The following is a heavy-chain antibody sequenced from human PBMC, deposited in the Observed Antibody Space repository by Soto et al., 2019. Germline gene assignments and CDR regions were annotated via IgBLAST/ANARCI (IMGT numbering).Heavy chain of an antibody. J-gene: IGHJ4*02. CDR3: ARSHNWNYVGLDY. D-gene: IGHD1-7*01. CDR1: GFTFNSYG. V-gene: IGHV3-33*01. Sequence: QVQLVESGGGVVQPGRSLRLSCAASGFTFNSYGMHWVRQAPGKGLEWVAVIWYDGSNKYYADSVKGRFTISRDNSKNTLYLLMNSLRADDTAVYYCARSHNWNYVGLDYWGQGTLVTVSS. CDR2: IWYDGSNK.